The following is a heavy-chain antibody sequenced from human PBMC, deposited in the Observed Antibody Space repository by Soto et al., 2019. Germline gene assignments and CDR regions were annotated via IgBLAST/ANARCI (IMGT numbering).Heavy chain of an antibody. V-gene: IGHV4-31*03. CDR2: IYYSGST. D-gene: IGHD3-22*01. J-gene: IGHJ3*02. CDR1: GGSISSGGYY. Sequence: QVQLQESGPGLVKPSQTLSLTCTVSGGSISSGGYYWSWLRQHPGKGLEWIGYIYYSGSTYYNPSLKWRVTISVDTSKNQFSLQLSSVTAADTAVYYCARATHYYYDSSEAFDIWGQGTMVTVSS. CDR3: ARATHYYYDSSEAFDI.